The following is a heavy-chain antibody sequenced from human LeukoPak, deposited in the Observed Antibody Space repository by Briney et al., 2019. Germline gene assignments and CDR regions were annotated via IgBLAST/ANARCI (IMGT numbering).Heavy chain of an antibody. CDR2: MNPNSGST. CDR3: ARGRSTGYPYYFEY. D-gene: IGHD5-12*01. J-gene: IGHJ4*02. CDR1: GCTFTSYD. V-gene: IGHV1-8*03. Sequence: GASVKVSCKASGCTFTSYDINWVRPATGQGLEWMGWMNPNSGSTGYAQKFQGRVTITRNTSISTAYMELSGLRSEDTAVYFCARGRSTGYPYYFEYWGQGTLVTVSS.